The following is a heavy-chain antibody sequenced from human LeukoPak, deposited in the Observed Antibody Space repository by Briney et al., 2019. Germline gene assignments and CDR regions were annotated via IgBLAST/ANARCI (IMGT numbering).Heavy chain of an antibody. J-gene: IGHJ4*02. CDR1: GYSFTTYG. D-gene: IGHD3-3*01. CDR2: ISTDNGDT. Sequence: ASVRVSCKPSGYSFTTYGIGWVRQAPGQGLEWRGLISTDNGDTNYAPNFQGRVAMTTDTSTSTAYMELRSLGSDDTAVYYCARFWSGYLPDYWGQGTLVTVSS. V-gene: IGHV1-18*01. CDR3: ARFWSGYLPDY.